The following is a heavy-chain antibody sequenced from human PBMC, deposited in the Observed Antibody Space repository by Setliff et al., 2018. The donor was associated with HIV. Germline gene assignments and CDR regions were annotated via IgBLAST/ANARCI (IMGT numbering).Heavy chain of an antibody. J-gene: IGHJ2*01. CDR1: GGTFNNYA. Sequence: SVKVSCKASGGTFNNYAISWVRQAPGQGLEWVGGIIPLFGTSNYALKFQGRVTITANESTNTAHMELSSLRSVDMAMYYCARGHSSSTNWFFDLWGRGTLVTVSS. V-gene: IGHV1-69*13. CDR2: IIPLFGTS. CDR3: ARGHSSSTNWFFDL. D-gene: IGHD6-6*01.